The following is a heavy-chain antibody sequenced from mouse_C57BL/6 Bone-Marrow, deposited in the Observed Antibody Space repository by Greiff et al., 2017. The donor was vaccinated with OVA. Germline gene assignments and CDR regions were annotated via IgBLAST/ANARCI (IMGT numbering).Heavy chain of an antibody. V-gene: IGHV1-82*01. D-gene: IGHD1-1*01. CDR3: ASEVYYYGSSDVNWFAY. Sequence: VQLQESGPELVKPGASVKISCKASGYAFSSSWMNWVKQRPGKGLEWIGRIYPGDGDTNYNGKFKGKATLTADKSSSTAYMQLSSLTSEDSAVYYCASEVYYYGSSDVNWFAYGGQGTLVTVSA. CDR1: GYAFSSSW. CDR2: IYPGDGDT. J-gene: IGHJ3*01.